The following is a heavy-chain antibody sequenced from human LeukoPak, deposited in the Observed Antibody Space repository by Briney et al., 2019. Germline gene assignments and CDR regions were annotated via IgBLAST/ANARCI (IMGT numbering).Heavy chain of an antibody. CDR1: GFTFSSYG. J-gene: IGHJ6*02. V-gene: IGHV3-33*01. D-gene: IGHD3-10*01. CDR3: ARDLLSGSGSYLNYYYYGMDV. CDR2: IWYDGSNK. Sequence: PGGSLRLSCAASGFTFSSYGMHWVRQAPGKGLEWVAVIWYDGSNKYYADSVKGRFTISRDNSKNTLYLQMNSLRAEDTAVYYCARDLLSGSGSYLNYYYYGMDVWGQGTTVTVSS.